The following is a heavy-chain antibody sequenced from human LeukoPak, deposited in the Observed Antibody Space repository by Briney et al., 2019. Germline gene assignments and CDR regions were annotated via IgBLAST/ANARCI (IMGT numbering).Heavy chain of an antibody. CDR3: ARAPATRNYDILTGYYKSVGAFDI. D-gene: IGHD3-9*01. Sequence: GGSLRLSCAASGFRVSSNYMSWVRQAPGKGLEWVANIKQDGSEEYYVDSVKGRFTISRDNAKNSLYLQMNSLRAEDTAVYYCARAPATRNYDILTGYYKSVGAFDIWGQGTMVTVSS. CDR2: IKQDGSEE. J-gene: IGHJ3*02. V-gene: IGHV3-7*01. CDR1: GFRVSSNY.